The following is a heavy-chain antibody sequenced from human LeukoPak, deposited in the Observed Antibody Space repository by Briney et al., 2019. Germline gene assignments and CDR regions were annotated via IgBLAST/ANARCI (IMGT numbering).Heavy chain of an antibody. D-gene: IGHD5-18*01. Sequence: ASVKVSFKPSGYTFTGYYLHWVRQAPGQGLEWMGWINPNSGGTNYAQNFQGRVTMTRDTSISTAYMELSRLRSDDTAVYYCARGSGYSYGYYFDYWGQGTLVTVSS. CDR2: INPNSGGT. V-gene: IGHV1-2*02. CDR1: GYTFTGYY. CDR3: ARGSGYSYGYYFDY. J-gene: IGHJ4*02.